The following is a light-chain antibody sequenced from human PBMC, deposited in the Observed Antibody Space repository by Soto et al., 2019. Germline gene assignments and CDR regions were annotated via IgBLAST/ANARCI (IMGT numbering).Light chain of an antibody. Sequence: EIEMTQYPATPSVSPGETATLSCRASPWVCSKLAWYQQKPGQAPRVLIYGASTRATGIPPRCSGSGSGTEFTLTISSVQSEDFAVYYCQQYNDWPPTWTFGQGTK. J-gene: IGKJ1*01. CDR2: GAS. V-gene: IGKV3-15*01. CDR1: PWVCSK. CDR3: QQYNDWPPTWT.